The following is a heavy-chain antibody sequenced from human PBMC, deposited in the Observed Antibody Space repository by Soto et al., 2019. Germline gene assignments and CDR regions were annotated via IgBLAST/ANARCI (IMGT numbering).Heavy chain of an antibody. D-gene: IGHD2-2*01. Sequence: QVQLVESGGGVVQPGRSLRLSCAASGFTFSSYAMHWVRQAPGKGLEWVAVISYDGSNKYYADSVKGRFTISRDNSKNTLYLQMNSLRAEDTAVYYCARTLVYIVVVPAAGFDYWGQGTLVTVSS. V-gene: IGHV3-30-3*01. CDR1: GFTFSSYA. J-gene: IGHJ4*02. CDR2: ISYDGSNK. CDR3: ARTLVYIVVVPAAGFDY.